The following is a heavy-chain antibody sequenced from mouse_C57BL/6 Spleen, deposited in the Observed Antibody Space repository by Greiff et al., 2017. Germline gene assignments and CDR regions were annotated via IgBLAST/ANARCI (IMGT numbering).Heavy chain of an antibody. CDR1: GYTFTSYW. D-gene: IGHD1-1*01. V-gene: IGHV1-69*01. CDR3: ASGGNYYGSSLYAMDY. Sequence: QVQLQQPGAELVMPGASVKLSCKASGYTFTSYWMHWVKQRPGQGLEWIGEIDPSDSYTNYNQKFTGKSTLTVDKSSSTAYMQLSSLTSEDSAVYYCASGGNYYGSSLYAMDYWGQGTSVTVSS. J-gene: IGHJ4*01. CDR2: IDPSDSYT.